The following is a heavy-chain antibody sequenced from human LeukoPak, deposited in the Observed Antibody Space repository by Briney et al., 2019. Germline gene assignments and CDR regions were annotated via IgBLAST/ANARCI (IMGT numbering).Heavy chain of an antibody. CDR1: GYTFTSYD. J-gene: IGHJ5*02. CDR2: MNPNSGNT. D-gene: IGHD3-9*01. CDR3: ARGSFDWLLYQNWFDP. Sequence: GASVKVSCKASGYTFTSYDINWVRQATGQGLEWMGWMNPNSGNTGYAQKFQGRVTMTRNTSISTAYMELSSLRSEDTAVYYCARGSFDWLLYQNWFDPWGQGTLVTVSS. V-gene: IGHV1-8*01.